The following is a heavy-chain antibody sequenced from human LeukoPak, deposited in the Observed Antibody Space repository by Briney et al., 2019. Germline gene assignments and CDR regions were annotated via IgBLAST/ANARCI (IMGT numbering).Heavy chain of an antibody. J-gene: IGHJ4*02. CDR3: AKDREPGIAVAGAKGFDY. CDR1: GFTFSSYG. CDR2: IRFDGSNE. D-gene: IGHD6-19*01. Sequence: PGGSLRLSCAASGFTFSSYGMHWVRQGPGRGLEWVAFIRFDGSNEYYADSVKGRFTLSRDNSKNTLYLQMNSLRAEDTAVYYCAKDREPGIAVAGAKGFDYWGQGTLVTVSS. V-gene: IGHV3-30*02.